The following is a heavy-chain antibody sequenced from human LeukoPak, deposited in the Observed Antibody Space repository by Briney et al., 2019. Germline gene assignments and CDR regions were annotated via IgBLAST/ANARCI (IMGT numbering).Heavy chain of an antibody. J-gene: IGHJ4*02. CDR3: ARDARRDGYTKIDY. D-gene: IGHD5-24*01. CDR1: GGSFSGYY. V-gene: IGHV4-34*01. CDR2: INHSGST. Sequence: SETLSLTCAVYGGSFSGYYWSWIRQPPGKGLEWIGEINHSGSTNYNPSLKSRVTISVDTSKNQFSLKLTSVTAADTAVYYCARDARRDGYTKIDYWGQGTLVTVSS.